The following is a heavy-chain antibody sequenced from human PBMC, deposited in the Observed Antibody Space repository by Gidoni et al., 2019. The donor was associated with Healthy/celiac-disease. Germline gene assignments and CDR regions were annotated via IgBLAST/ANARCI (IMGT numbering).Heavy chain of an antibody. V-gene: IGHV3-33*01. D-gene: IGHD6-13*01. CDR2: IWYDGSNK. J-gene: IGHJ5*02. CDR3: ARDGVAAAGGRWFDP. CDR1: GFTFSSYG. Sequence: QVQLVESGGGVVQPGRSLRLSCAASGFTFSSYGMHWVRQAPGKGLEWVAAIWYDGSNKYYADSVKGRFTISRDNSKNTLYLQMNSLRAEDTAVYYCARDGVAAAGGRWFDPWGQGTLVTVSS.